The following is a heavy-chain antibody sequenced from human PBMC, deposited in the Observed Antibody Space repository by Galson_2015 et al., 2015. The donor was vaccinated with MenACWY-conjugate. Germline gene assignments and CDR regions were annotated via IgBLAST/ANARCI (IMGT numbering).Heavy chain of an antibody. CDR3: ASLSGHYDILTGYKPTYYYYYGMDV. J-gene: IGHJ6*02. CDR2: IYHSGST. V-gene: IGHV4-30-2*01. D-gene: IGHD3-9*01. CDR1: GGSISSGGYS. Sequence: TLSLTCAVSGGSISSGGYSWSWIRQPPGKGLEWIGYIYHSGSTYYNPSLKSRVTISVDRSKNQFSLKLSSVTAADTAVYYCASLSGHYDILTGYKPTYYYYYGMDVWGQGTTVTVSS.